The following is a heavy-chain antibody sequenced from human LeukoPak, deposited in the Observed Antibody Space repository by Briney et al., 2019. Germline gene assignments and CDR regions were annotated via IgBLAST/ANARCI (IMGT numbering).Heavy chain of an antibody. V-gene: IGHV5-51*01. Sequence: GESLKISCKWSGYSFTSYWIGWVRQMPGKGLEWMGIIYPGDSDTRYSPSFQGQVTISADKSISTAYLQWSSLKASGTAMYYCARHAGAPWAGLELRGWFDPWGQGTLVTVSS. CDR3: ARHAGAPWAGLELRGWFDP. CDR2: IYPGDSDT. J-gene: IGHJ5*02. D-gene: IGHD1-7*01. CDR1: GYSFTSYW.